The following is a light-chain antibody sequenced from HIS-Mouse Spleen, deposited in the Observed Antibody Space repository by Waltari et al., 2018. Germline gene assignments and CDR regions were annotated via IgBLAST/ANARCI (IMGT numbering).Light chain of an antibody. V-gene: IGLV3-10*01. Sequence: SYELTQPPSVSVSPGQTARITCSGDALPKKYAYWYQQKSGQAPVLVIYEDRKRPSGIPERFSGSSSGKMATLTISGAQVEDEADYYCYSTDRSGNHRVFGGGTKLTVL. J-gene: IGLJ2*01. CDR2: EDR. CDR3: YSTDRSGNHRV. CDR1: ALPKKY.